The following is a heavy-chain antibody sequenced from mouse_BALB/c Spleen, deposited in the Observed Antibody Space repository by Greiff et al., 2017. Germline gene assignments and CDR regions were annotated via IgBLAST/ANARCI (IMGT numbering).Heavy chain of an antibody. CDR3: ARFHYDGSLMDY. J-gene: IGHJ4*01. CDR2: ISYSGST. V-gene: IGHV3-2*02. CDR1: GYSITSDYA. D-gene: IGHD2-3*01. Sequence: EVQLQESGPGLVKPSQSLSLTCTVTGYSITSDYAWNWIRQFPGNKLEWMGYISYSGSTSYNPSLKSRISITRDTSKNQFFLQLNSVTTEDTATYYCARFHYDGSLMDYWGQGTSVTVSS.